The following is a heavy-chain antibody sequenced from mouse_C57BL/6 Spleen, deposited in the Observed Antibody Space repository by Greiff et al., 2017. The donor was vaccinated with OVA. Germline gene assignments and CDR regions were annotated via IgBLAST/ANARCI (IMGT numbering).Heavy chain of an antibody. J-gene: IGHJ4*01. CDR2: TFYSGIT. D-gene: IGHD1-2*01. V-gene: IGHV3-3*01. CDR3: AEEGRLGAMDY. Sequence: VQLKESGPSLVRPSQTLSLTCTVTGFSINSDCYWIWIRQFPGNKLEYIGYTFYSGITYYNPSLESRTSIPRDTSKNQFSLKLSSVTTEDTATYNCAEEGRLGAMDYWGQGTSVTVSS. CDR1: GFSINSDCY.